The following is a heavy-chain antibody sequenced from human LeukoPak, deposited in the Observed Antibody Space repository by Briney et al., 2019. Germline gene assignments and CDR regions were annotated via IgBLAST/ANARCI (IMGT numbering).Heavy chain of an antibody. CDR2: ISYDGSNK. D-gene: IGHD2-15*01. CDR3: AREGVGYCSGGSCYHFDY. V-gene: IGHV3-30*04. Sequence: GGSLRLSCAASGFTFTSYAMHWVRQAPGKGLEWVAVISYDGSNKYYADSVKGRFTIYRDNSKNTLYLQMNSLRAEDTAVYYCAREGVGYCSGGSCYHFDYWGQGTLVTVSS. J-gene: IGHJ4*02. CDR1: GFTFTSYA.